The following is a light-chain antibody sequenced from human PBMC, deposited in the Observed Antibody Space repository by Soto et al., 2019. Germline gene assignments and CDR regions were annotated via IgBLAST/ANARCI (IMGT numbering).Light chain of an antibody. CDR3: CSYAGSSTYV. CDR1: SSDVGSYNL. Sequence: QSVLTQPVSVSGSPGQSITISCTGTSSDVGSYNLVSWYQQHPGKAPKLMIYEGSKRPSGVSNRFSGSKSGNTASLTISGLQAEDEADYYCCSYAGSSTYVFGTGTKVTV. V-gene: IGLV2-23*01. J-gene: IGLJ1*01. CDR2: EGS.